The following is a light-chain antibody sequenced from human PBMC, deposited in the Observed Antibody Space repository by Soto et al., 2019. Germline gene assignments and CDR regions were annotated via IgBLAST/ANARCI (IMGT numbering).Light chain of an antibody. Sequence: QSVLTQPLSASGSPGQSVTISCTGTSSDVGGYNYVSWYQQHPGKANKVMIYEVTKRPSGVPDRFSGSKSGNTASLTVSGLQAEDEADYYCNSYAGSNSFVFGTGTKVTVL. CDR1: SSDVGGYNY. CDR2: EVT. V-gene: IGLV2-8*01. CDR3: NSYAGSNSFV. J-gene: IGLJ1*01.